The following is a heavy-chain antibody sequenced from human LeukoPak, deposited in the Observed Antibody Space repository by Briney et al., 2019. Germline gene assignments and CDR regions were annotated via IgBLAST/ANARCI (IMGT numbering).Heavy chain of an antibody. V-gene: IGHV3-23*01. J-gene: IGHJ4*02. CDR3: ARELSYYYGSGSYPPGY. CDR1: GFTFSSYA. CDR2: VAGTT. D-gene: IGHD3-10*01. Sequence: GGSLRLSCAASGFTFSSYAMSWVRQAPGKGLEWVSTVAGTTYYADSVKGRFTISRDNSKNTLYLQMNSLRAEDTAVYYCARELSYYYGSGSYPPGYWGQGTLVTVSS.